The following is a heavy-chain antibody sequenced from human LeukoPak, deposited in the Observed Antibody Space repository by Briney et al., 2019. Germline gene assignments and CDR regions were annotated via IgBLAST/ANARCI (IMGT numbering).Heavy chain of an antibody. Sequence: GRSLRLSRKASGFSFSDYAVSWVRQAPGKGLEWIGFIRNKANGGTTEYAASVKGRFTISRDDSKTIAHLQMSSLKTEDTAVYYCSRFYSSGWASGAFDIWGQGTMVTVSS. CDR2: IRNKANGGTT. CDR3: SRFYSSGWASGAFDI. D-gene: IGHD3-22*01. J-gene: IGHJ3*02. V-gene: IGHV3-49*04. CDR1: GFSFSDYA.